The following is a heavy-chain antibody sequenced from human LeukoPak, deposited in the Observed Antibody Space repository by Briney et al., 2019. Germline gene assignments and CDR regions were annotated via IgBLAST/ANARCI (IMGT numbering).Heavy chain of an antibody. D-gene: IGHD2-8*01. J-gene: IGHJ4*02. CDR3: ARVRGGDTKDFDY. Sequence: GGSLRLSCAASGFTFSNYWMHWVRQVPGKGLVWVSHINNDGSSTSYADSVKGRFTISRDNAKNTLYLQMNSLRDEDTAVYYCARVRGGDTKDFDYWGQGTLVTVSS. CDR1: GFTFSNYW. V-gene: IGHV3-74*01. CDR2: INNDGSST.